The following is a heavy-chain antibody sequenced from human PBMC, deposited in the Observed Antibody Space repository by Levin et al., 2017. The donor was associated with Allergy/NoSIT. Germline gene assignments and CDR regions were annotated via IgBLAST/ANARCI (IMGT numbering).Heavy chain of an antibody. CDR2: ITWNSDNK. D-gene: IGHD1-26*01. J-gene: IGHJ4*02. CDR1: GFTFDDYA. Sequence: QLGESLKISCTASGFTFDDYAMHWVRQVPGRGLEWLSGITWNSDNKGYADSVKGRITISRDNAKNSLYLQMNSLTPEDTAVYYCAGLGAGLDYWGQGILVTVSS. CDR3: AGLGAGLDY. V-gene: IGHV3-9*01.